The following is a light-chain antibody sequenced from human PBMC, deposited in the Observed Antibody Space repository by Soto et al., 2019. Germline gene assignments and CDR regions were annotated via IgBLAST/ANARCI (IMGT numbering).Light chain of an antibody. Sequence: QSALTQPASVSGSPGQSITISCTGTSSDIGGYAYVSWYQQHPGKAPKLMISEVSNRPSGVSNRFSGSRSGNTASLTISGLQAEDEADYYCSSYTKTTTHVIFGGGTQLTVL. J-gene: IGLJ2*01. CDR2: EVS. CDR3: SSYTKTTTHVI. CDR1: SSDIGGYAY. V-gene: IGLV2-14*01.